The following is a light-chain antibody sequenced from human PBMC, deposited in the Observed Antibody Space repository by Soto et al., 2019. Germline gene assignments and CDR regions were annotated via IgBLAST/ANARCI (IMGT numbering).Light chain of an antibody. CDR2: DAS. J-gene: IGKJ2*01. CDR1: QSVYNNH. Sequence: ELVLTQSPGTLSLSPGERATLSCRASQSVYNNHLAWYQQKPGQAPRLLIYDASRRVSGIPDRFSGSGSGPDFALTISRLEPEDFAVYYCQQSGSSSYTFGQGTKLEIK. V-gene: IGKV3-20*01. CDR3: QQSGSSSYT.